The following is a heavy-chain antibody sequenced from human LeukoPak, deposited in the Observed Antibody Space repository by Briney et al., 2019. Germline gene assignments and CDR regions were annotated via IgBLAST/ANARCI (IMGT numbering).Heavy chain of an antibody. CDR3: ARLGPYYDFWSGYFYDASQADY. Sequence: PSETLSLTCTVSGGSISSSSYYWGWVRQPPGKGLEWIGSIYYSGSTYYNPSLKSRVTISVDTSKNQFSLKLSSVTAADTAVYYCARLGPYYDFWSGYFYDASQADYWGQGTLVTVSS. D-gene: IGHD3-3*01. CDR1: GGSISSSSYY. V-gene: IGHV4-39*01. CDR2: IYYSGST. J-gene: IGHJ4*02.